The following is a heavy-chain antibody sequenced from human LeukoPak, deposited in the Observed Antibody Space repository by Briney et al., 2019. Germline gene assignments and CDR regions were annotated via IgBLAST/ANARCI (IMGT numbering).Heavy chain of an antibody. CDR3: ATAWGSYRQHPYYNYGMDV. D-gene: IGHD3-16*02. CDR2: INPNSGGT. Sequence: ASVKVSCKASGYTFTGYYMHWVRQAPGQGLEWMGWINPNSGGTNYAQRFQGRVTMTRDTSISTAYMELSRLRSDDTAVYYCATAWGSYRQHPYYNYGMDVWGQGTTVTVSS. V-gene: IGHV1-2*02. CDR1: GYTFTGYY. J-gene: IGHJ6*02.